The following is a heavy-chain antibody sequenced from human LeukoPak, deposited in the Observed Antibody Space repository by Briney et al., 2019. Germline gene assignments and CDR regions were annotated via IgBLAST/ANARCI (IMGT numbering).Heavy chain of an antibody. CDR1: SGSISSYY. D-gene: IGHD1-7*01. CDR3: ARSRYNGNYDLLFDP. Sequence: SETLSLTCTVSSGSISSYYWSWIRQPPGKGLEWIGYIYYGGTTNYNPSLKSRVTISVDTSKNQFSLKLSSVTAADTAVYYCARSRYNGNYDLLFDPWGQGTLVTVSS. CDR2: IYYGGTT. V-gene: IGHV4-59*01. J-gene: IGHJ5*02.